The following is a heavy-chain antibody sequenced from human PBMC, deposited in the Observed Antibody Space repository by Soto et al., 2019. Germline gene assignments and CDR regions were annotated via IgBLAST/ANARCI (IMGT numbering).Heavy chain of an antibody. CDR2: INPSGGTT. V-gene: IGHV1-46*01. J-gene: IGHJ4*02. CDR1: GYTFTNYY. CDR3: ARGLYSISSDWGN. Sequence: QVQLVQSGAEVKKPGASVKVSCKASGYTFTNYYIHWVRQAPGQGLQWMGVINPSGGTTDYAQKFQGRVTMTSDTSTSTVYMELSSLKSEDTAQYDCARGLYSISSDWGNWGQGTLVTVSS. D-gene: IGHD6-6*01.